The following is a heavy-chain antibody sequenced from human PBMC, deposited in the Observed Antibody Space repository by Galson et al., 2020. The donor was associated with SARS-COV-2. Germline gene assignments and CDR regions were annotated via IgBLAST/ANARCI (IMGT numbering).Heavy chain of an antibody. CDR1: GFTFNNFG. D-gene: IGHD1-26*01. Sequence: GGSLRLSCVVSGFTFNNFGIHWVRQAPGKGLEWVALISYEGSIKHYGESVKGRFTIARDNSKNTVYLQMNSLRVEDTAVYYCAKEKEILHLHYYAMDVWGRGTTVTVSS. CDR2: ISYEGSIK. CDR3: AKEKEILHLHYYAMDV. V-gene: IGHV3-30*18. J-gene: IGHJ6*02.